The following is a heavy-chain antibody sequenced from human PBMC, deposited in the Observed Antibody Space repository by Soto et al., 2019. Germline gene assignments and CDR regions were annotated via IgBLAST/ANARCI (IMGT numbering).Heavy chain of an antibody. D-gene: IGHD6-6*01. V-gene: IGHV3-30*18. CDR3: AKDSIAARPNYYYGMDV. Sequence: GGSLRLSCAASGFTFSSYGMHWVRQAPGKGLEWVAVISYDGSNKYYADSVKGRFTISRDNSKNTLYLQMNSLKAEDTAVYYCAKDSIAARPNYYYGMDVWGQGTTVTVSS. CDR1: GFTFSSYG. J-gene: IGHJ6*02. CDR2: ISYDGSNK.